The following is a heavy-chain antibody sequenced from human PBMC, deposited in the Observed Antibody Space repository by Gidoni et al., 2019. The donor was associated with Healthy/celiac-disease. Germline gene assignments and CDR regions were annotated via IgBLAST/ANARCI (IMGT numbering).Heavy chain of an antibody. CDR1: GFTFSSYA. V-gene: IGHV3-23*01. Sequence: EVQLLESGGGLVQPGGSLRLSCAASGFTFSSYAMSWVRQAPGKGLEWVSAIRGSGGSTSYADSVKGRFTISRDNSKNTLYLQMNSLRAEDTAVYYCANSLGPTFGGVIVMASDYWGQGTLVTVSS. J-gene: IGHJ4*02. D-gene: IGHD3-16*02. CDR2: IRGSGGST. CDR3: ANSLGPTFGGVIVMASDY.